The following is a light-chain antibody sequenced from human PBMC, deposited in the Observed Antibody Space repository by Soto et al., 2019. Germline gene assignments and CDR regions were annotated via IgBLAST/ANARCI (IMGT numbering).Light chain of an antibody. Sequence: DIQMTQSPSSLSASVGDRVTITCRASQGISNYLAWYQQKPGKVPKLLIYAASTLQSGVPSRFSGSGSVTDFTLTLRSLQPEDVATSYCQKCGIAPFTFGGGTKVELK. CDR1: QGISNY. CDR3: QKCGIAPFT. J-gene: IGKJ4*01. CDR2: AAS. V-gene: IGKV1-27*01.